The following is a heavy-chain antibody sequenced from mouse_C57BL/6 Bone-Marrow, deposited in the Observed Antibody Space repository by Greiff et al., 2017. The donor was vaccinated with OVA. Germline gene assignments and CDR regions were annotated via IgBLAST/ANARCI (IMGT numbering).Heavy chain of an antibody. CDR2: IWSGGST. CDR3: ARGGLRGFAY. D-gene: IGHD2-4*01. V-gene: IGHV2-2*01. CDR1: GFSLTSYG. Sequence: VQLVESGPGLVQPSQSLSITCTVSGFSLTSYGVHWVRQSPGKGLEWLGVIWSGGSTDYNAAFISRLSISKDNSKSQVFFKMNSLQADDTAIYYCARGGLRGFAYWGQGTLVTVSA. J-gene: IGHJ3*01.